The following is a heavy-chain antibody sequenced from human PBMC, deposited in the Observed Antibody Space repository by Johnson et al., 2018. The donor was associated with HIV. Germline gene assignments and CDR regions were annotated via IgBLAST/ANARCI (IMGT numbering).Heavy chain of an antibody. CDR3: ARVGQQSNAFDI. CDR1: GFTFSSYA. V-gene: IGHV3-30-3*01. CDR2: ISYDGSNK. Sequence: QVQLVESGGGVVQPGRSLRLSCAASGFTFSSYAMHWVRQAPGKGLAWVAVISYDGSNKYYADSVKGRFPISRDNSKNTLYLQMNSLKTEDTAVYYCARVGQQSNAFDIWGQGTMVTVSS. D-gene: IGHD6-13*01. J-gene: IGHJ3*02.